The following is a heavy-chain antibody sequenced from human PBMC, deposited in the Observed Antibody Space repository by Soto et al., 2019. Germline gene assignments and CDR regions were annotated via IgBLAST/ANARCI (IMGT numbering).Heavy chain of an antibody. CDR1: GFTFSDYY. V-gene: IGHV3-11*01. CDR2: ISSSGSTI. J-gene: IGHJ3*02. Sequence: QVQLVESGGGLVKPVGSLRLSCAASGFTFSDYYMSWIRQAPGKGQEWVSYISSSGSTIYYADSVKGRFTISRDNANNSLYLQMNSLRAEDTAVYYCARDRTTLQWLGMDAFDIWGQGTMVTVSS. D-gene: IGHD6-19*01. CDR3: ARDRTTLQWLGMDAFDI.